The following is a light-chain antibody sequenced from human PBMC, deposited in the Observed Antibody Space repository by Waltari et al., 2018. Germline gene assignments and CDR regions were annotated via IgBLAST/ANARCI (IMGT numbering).Light chain of an antibody. CDR2: QNT. CDR1: HLGHQY. V-gene: IGLV3-1*01. Sequence: SSEVTQPPSLSVSPGQTASLTCSGEHLGHQYTSCYHQRPGQSPLLVMHQNTVRPSGIPERFSGSSSGNTATLTISGTLSMDEAVYYCQTWDLIAVTFGGGTQLTVL. J-gene: IGLJ2*01. CDR3: QTWDLIAVT.